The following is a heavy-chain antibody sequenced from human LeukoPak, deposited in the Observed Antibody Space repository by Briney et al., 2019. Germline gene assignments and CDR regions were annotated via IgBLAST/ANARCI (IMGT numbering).Heavy chain of an antibody. J-gene: IGHJ4*02. CDR1: GFTFSTXW. CDR3: ARHQTWEPAADYFDC. Sequence: PGGSXXLSCAASGFTFSTXWMSWVXQXXGXGXEWXAXXKHDGSEKYYVDSVKGRFTISRDNAKDSLFLQMNSLRAEDTAVYFCARHQTWEPAADYFDCWGQGTLVTVSS. CDR2: XKHDGSEK. V-gene: IGHV3-7*01. D-gene: IGHD6-13*01.